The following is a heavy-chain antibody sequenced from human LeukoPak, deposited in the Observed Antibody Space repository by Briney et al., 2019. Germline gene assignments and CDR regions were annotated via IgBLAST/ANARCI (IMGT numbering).Heavy chain of an antibody. CDR2: ISWNSGSI. V-gene: IGHV3-9*01. CDR3: AKGQYYDILTRYDY. Sequence: PGRSLRLSCAASGFTFDDYAMHWVRQAPGKGLEWVSGISWNSGSIGYAGSVKGRFTISRDNAKNSLYLQMNSLRAEDTALYYCAKGQYYDILTRYDYWGQGTLVTVSS. D-gene: IGHD3-9*01. J-gene: IGHJ4*02. CDR1: GFTFDDYA.